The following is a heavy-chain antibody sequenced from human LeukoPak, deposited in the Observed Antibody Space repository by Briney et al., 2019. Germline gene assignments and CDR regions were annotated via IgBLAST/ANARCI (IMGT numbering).Heavy chain of an antibody. J-gene: IGHJ4*02. CDR2: IYTSGST. V-gene: IGHV4-4*07. D-gene: IGHD6-13*01. CDR3: ARGGVFMAAGTFDY. CDR1: GGSISSYY. Sequence: SETLSLTCTVSGGSISSYYWSWIRQPAGKGLEWIGRIYTSGSTNYNPSLNSRVTMSLDTSKNQFSLKLSSVTAAETAVYYCARGGVFMAAGTFDYWGQGTLVTVSS.